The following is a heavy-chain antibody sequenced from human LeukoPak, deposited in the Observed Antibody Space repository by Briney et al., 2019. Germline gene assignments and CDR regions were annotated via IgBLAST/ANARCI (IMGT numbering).Heavy chain of an antibody. Sequence: PGGSLRLSCAASGFTFTSYAMSWVRQAPGKGLEWVSAITGTGGSTYYPASVKGRFTISRDNSKNTLYLQMNSLRAEDTAVYYCARGWYQAFDIWGQGTMVTVSS. CDR1: GFTFTSYA. J-gene: IGHJ3*02. V-gene: IGHV3-23*01. CDR2: ITGTGGST. D-gene: IGHD6-13*01. CDR3: ARGWYQAFDI.